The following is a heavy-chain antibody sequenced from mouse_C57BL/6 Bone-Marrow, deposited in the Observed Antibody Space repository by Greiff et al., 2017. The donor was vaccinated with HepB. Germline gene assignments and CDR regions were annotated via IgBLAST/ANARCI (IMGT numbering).Heavy chain of an antibody. Sequence: VQLQQSGAELARPGASVKLSCKASGYTFTSYGISWVKQRTGQGLEWIGEIYPRSGNTYYNEKFKGKATLTADKSSSTAYMELRSLTSEDSAVYFCARESGGYAWFAYWGQGTLVTVSA. V-gene: IGHV1-81*01. CDR1: GYTFTSYG. J-gene: IGHJ3*01. CDR2: IYPRSGNT. CDR3: ARESGGYAWFAY. D-gene: IGHD2-2*01.